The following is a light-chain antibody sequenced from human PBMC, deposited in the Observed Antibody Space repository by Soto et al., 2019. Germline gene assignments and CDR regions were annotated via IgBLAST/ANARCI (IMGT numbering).Light chain of an antibody. CDR2: VAS. CDR1: QSVNQK. V-gene: IGKV3-15*01. CDR3: QYYGRSPLT. Sequence: EIVLTQSPGTLSLSPGERATLSRRASQSVNQKLGWYQQKPGQAPRLLIYVASYRATGIPARFSGSGSGTEYTLTISNLQAEDFAVYYCQYYGRSPLTFGGGTKVDIK. J-gene: IGKJ4*01.